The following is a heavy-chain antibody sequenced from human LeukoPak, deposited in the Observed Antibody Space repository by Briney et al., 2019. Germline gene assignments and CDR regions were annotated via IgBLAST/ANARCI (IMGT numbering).Heavy chain of an antibody. CDR2: ISGSGGST. D-gene: IGHD3-10*01. CDR1: GFTFSSYA. J-gene: IGHJ4*02. CDR3: AKDRVVRGVNDAFDY. Sequence: GGSLRLSWAASGFTFSSYAMGWVRQAPGKGLEWVSAISGSGGSTYYADSVKGRFTISRDNSKNTLYLQMNSLRAEDTAVYYCAKDRVVRGVNDAFDYWGQGTLVTVSS. V-gene: IGHV3-23*01.